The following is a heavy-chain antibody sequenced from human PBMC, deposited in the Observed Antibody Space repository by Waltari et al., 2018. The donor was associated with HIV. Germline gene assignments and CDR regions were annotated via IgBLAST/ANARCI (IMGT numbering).Heavy chain of an antibody. J-gene: IGHJ4*02. V-gene: IGHV3-30*04. CDR2: ISYDGTNK. CDR1: GFTFSSEA. CDR3: ARDGAPPNY. Sequence: QVQLLESGGGVVQPGRSLRLSCAASGFTFSSEAMHWVRQAPGKGLEWVAGISYDGTNKYYAESVKGRFTISRDNSKNTLYVEMSSLSPEDTAVYFCARDGAPPNYWGQGTLVTVSS. D-gene: IGHD2-8*01.